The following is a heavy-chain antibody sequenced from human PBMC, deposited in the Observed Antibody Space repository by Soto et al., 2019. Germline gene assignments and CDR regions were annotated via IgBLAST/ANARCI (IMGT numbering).Heavy chain of an antibody. CDR1: GFTFEYYA. CDR3: AKDCRRLAVSGSAFDS. CDR2: ISGSGGHS. J-gene: IGHJ4*02. Sequence: GGSLRLSCAASGFTFEYYAMAWVRQAPGKGLEWVSSISGSGGHSSYGDSVKGRFTISRDNVKNMLSLDMSGLTADDTAVYYCAKDCRRLAVSGSAFDSWGQGALVTVSS. V-gene: IGHV3-23*01. D-gene: IGHD3-10*01.